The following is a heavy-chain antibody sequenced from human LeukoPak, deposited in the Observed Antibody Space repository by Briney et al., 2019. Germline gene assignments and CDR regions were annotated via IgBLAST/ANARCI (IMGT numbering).Heavy chain of an antibody. Sequence: GGSLTLSCTASGGSISSNALIWGRLAPPKGQEWVSVISAAGDDTYYADSAKGRFTSSTDNSKNTLYLQVNSLRAEDTAVYYCAKGNGMIVPACFDYWGQGTLLTVSS. D-gene: IGHD2-2*01. J-gene: IGHJ4*02. CDR3: AKGNGMIVPACFDY. CDR1: GGSISSNA. CDR2: ISAAGDDT. V-gene: IGHV3-23*01.